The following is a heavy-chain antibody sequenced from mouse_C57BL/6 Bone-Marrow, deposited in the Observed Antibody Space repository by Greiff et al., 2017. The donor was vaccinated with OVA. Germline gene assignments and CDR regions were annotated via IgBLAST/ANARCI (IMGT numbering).Heavy chain of an antibody. CDR2: IDPNSGGT. CDR1: GYTFTSYW. D-gene: IGHD2-3*01. Sequence: QVQLKEPGAELVKPGASVKLSCKASGYTFTSYWMHWVKQRPGRGLEWIGRIDPNSGGTKYNEKFKSKATLTVDKPSSTAYMQLSSLTSEDSAVYYCAGDGYYVGPAWFAYWGQGTLVTVSA. CDR3: AGDGYYVGPAWFAY. V-gene: IGHV1-72*01. J-gene: IGHJ3*01.